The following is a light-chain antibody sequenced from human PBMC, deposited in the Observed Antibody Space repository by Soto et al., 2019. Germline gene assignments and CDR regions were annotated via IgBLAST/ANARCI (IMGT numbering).Light chain of an antibody. V-gene: IGLV2-8*01. J-gene: IGLJ1*01. CDR2: EDN. CDR1: SSDVGAYDY. CDR3: QSYDSRLGGYV. Sequence: QSALTQPPSASGSPGQSVTISCTGTSSDVGAYDYVSWYQQHPGTAPKLLLYEDNKRPSGVPDRFSGSKSGNTASLAVTGLQAEDEADYYCQSYDSRLGGYVFGTGTKVTVL.